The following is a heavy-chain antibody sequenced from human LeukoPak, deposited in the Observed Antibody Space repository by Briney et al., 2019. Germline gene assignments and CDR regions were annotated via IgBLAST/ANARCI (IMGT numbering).Heavy chain of an antibody. J-gene: IGHJ6*02. CDR3: ARDRYDIVVVPAARGPYGMDV. V-gene: IGHV3-21*01. CDR2: ISSSSSYI. CDR1: GFTFSSYS. D-gene: IGHD2-2*01. Sequence: PGGSLRLSCAASGFTFSSYSMNWVRQAPGKGLEWVSSISSSSSYIYYADSVKGRSTISRDNAKNSLYLQMNSLRAEDTAVYYCARDRYDIVVVPAARGPYGMDVWGQGTTVTVSS.